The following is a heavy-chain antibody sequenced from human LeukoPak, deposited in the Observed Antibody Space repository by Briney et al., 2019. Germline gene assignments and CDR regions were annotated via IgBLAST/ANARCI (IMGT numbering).Heavy chain of an antibody. CDR3: AKWGDYDVLTGYYVPDY. CDR2: ILGSGGST. D-gene: IGHD3-9*01. V-gene: IGHV3-23*01. Sequence: GGPLRLSCAASGFTFSNYAMSWVRQAPGKGLEWVSAILGSGGSTYYADSVKGRFTVSRDNSKSTLYLQMNSLRAEDTALYYCAKWGDYDVLTGYYVPDYWGQGTLVTVSS. CDR1: GFTFSNYA. J-gene: IGHJ4*02.